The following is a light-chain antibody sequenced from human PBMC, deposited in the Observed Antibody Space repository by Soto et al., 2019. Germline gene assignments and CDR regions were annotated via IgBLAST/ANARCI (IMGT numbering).Light chain of an antibody. J-gene: IGKJ5*01. V-gene: IGKV1-13*02. CDR1: QGISSY. CDR2: DAS. Sequence: AIQLTQSPSSLSASVGDRVTITCRASQGISSYLAWYQQKPGKAPKLLIYDASSLESGVPSRFSGSGSGTEFTLTISSLQPDDFATYYCQQYKVFGQGTRLEI. CDR3: QQYKV.